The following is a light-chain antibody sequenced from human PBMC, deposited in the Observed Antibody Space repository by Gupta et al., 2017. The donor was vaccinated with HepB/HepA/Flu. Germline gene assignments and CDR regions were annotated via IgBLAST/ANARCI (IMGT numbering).Light chain of an antibody. Sequence: LLTQSPATLSLSPGERATLSCNSSLDINKDLAWYQQKGGQAPRLLIYGASRRVTGIPDRFSGSGSGTHFALTVSSRDPEDFAVYFCQHRTNWPPYTFGQGTRLEI. V-gene: IGKV3-11*01. CDR2: GAS. J-gene: IGKJ2*01. CDR3: QHRTNWPPYT. CDR1: LDINKD.